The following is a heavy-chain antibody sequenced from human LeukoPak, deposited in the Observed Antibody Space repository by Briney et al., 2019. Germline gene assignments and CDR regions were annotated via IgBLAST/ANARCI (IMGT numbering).Heavy chain of an antibody. V-gene: IGHV3-64*01. CDR2: IRGNGVTT. J-gene: IGHJ6*02. CDR1: GFSFSGDY. CDR3: ARDTNREQDI. Sequence: GGSLRLSCAASGFSFSGDYIHWVRQAPGKGLEYVSAIRGNGVTTHYTNSVKGRFTISRDNSKNTVYLQVGSLSTEDTAVYYCARDTNREQDIWGQGTTVTVSS. D-gene: IGHD3-3*01.